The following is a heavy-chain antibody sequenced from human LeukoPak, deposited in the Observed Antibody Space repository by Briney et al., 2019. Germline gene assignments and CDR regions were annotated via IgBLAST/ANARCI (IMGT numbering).Heavy chain of an antibody. CDR3: ARTNRLRSYYYYGMEV. D-gene: IGHD5-12*01. Sequence: SETLSLTCTVSGGSISSYYWSWIRQPPGKGLEWIGYIYYSGSTNYNPSLKSRVTISVDTSKNRFSLKLSSVTAADTAVYYCARTNRLRSYYYYGMEVWGKGTTVTVSS. J-gene: IGHJ6*04. CDR2: IYYSGST. CDR1: GGSISSYY. V-gene: IGHV4-59*01.